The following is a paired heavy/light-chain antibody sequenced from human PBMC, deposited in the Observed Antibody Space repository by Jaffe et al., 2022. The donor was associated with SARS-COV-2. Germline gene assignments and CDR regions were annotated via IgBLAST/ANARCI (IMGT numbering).Light chain of an antibody. J-gene: IGLJ3*02. CDR1: SGNIASNY. Sequence: FMLTQPHSVSESPGKTVTISCTGSSGNIASNYVQWYQQRPGSAPTTVIYEDNQRPSGVPDRFSGSLDSSSNSASLTISGLTTEDEADYYCQSYDSTNHCVFGGGTKLTVL. CDR2: EDN. V-gene: IGLV6-57*02. CDR3: QSYDSTNHCV.
Heavy chain of an antibody. CDR2: VYYSGST. CDR3: ARRSGGNLDP. J-gene: IGHJ5*02. CDR1: GGSIISGTYY. Sequence: QLQLQESGPGLVKPSETLSLTCTVSGGSIISGTYYWGWIRQPPGKGLEWIGRVYYSGSTYYNPSLKSRVTISADTSKNQFSLKLNSVTAADTAVYYCARRSGGNLDPWGRGTLVTVSS. D-gene: IGHD2-15*01. V-gene: IGHV4-39*01.